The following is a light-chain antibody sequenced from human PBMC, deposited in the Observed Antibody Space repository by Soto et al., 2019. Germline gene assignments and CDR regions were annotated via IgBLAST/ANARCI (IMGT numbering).Light chain of an antibody. Sequence: DIQMTQSPSSLSASVGDRVTITCRASQSISSYLNWYQQKPGKAPKLMIYAASCLQSGVPSRFSGSGSGTDFTLTISSLQPEDFATYYCQQGYSTPSTFGQGTKEEIK. V-gene: IGKV1-39*01. CDR2: AAS. J-gene: IGKJ1*01. CDR1: QSISSY. CDR3: QQGYSTPST.